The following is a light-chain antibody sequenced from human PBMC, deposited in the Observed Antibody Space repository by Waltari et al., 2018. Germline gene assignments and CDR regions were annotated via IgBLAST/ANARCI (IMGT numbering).Light chain of an antibody. J-gene: IGKJ4*01. CDR2: GAS. V-gene: IGKV3-20*01. CDR3: QHYDGLMDT. Sequence: ETVLTQSPGTLTFSPGERATLSCPASQSVTSIALSSYQQKPGQDPSLLIYGASSRATGSGGRFSGSGAKTDCTLTSSSLDPEALAVYYWQHYDGLMDTFGGGTKVEI. CDR1: QSVTSIA.